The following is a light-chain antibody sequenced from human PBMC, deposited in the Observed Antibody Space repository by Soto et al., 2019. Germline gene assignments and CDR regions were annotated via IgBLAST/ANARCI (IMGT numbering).Light chain of an antibody. CDR2: KAS. V-gene: IGKV1-5*03. CDR1: QSISDD. J-gene: IGKJ1*01. Sequence: DIQMTQSPSTLSASVGDRVTITCRASQSISDDLAWYQQKPGKAPKLLIYKASSLESGVPSRFSGSGSGTEFTLTISSLQPDDFATYYCQEYNTYRWTFGQGTKVEIK. CDR3: QEYNTYRWT.